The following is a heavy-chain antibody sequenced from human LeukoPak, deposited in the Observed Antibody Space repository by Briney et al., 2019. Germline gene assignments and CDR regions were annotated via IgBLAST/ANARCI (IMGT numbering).Heavy chain of an antibody. D-gene: IGHD6-19*01. J-gene: IGHJ4*02. Sequence: ASVTVSCKASGYTFTSYDINWVRQATGQGLEWMGWMNPNSGNTGYAQKFQGRVTMTRNTSISTAYMELSSLRSEDTAVYYCARGGGLEQWPTTEADYWGQGTLVTVSS. V-gene: IGHV1-8*01. CDR3: ARGGGLEQWPTTEADY. CDR1: GYTFTSYD. CDR2: MNPNSGNT.